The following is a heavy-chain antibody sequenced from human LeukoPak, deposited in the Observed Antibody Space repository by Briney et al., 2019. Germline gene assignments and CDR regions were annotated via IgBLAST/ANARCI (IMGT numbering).Heavy chain of an antibody. CDR1: GGSISGYY. V-gene: IGHV4-59*08. CDR3: ARGYSSGYWYFDL. D-gene: IGHD5-18*01. Sequence: SETLSLTCTVSGGSISGYYWSWIRQPPGKGLEWIGYIYYSGSTNYNPSLKSRVTISIDTSKNQFSLKLSSVTAADTAVYYCARGYSSGYWYFDLWGRGTLVTVSS. J-gene: IGHJ2*01. CDR2: IYYSGST.